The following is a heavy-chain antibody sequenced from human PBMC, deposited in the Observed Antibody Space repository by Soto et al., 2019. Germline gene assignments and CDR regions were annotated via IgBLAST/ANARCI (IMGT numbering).Heavy chain of an antibody. Sequence: SETLSLTCAVYGGSFSGYYWSWIRQPPGKGLEWIGEINHSGSTNYNPSLKSRVTISVDTSKNQFSLKLSSVTAADTAVYYCARGWAVAGYSSSWFQYYYYGMDVWGQGTTVTVSS. V-gene: IGHV4-34*01. CDR2: INHSGST. CDR1: GGSFSGYY. CDR3: ARGWAVAGYSSSWFQYYYYGMDV. J-gene: IGHJ6*02. D-gene: IGHD6-13*01.